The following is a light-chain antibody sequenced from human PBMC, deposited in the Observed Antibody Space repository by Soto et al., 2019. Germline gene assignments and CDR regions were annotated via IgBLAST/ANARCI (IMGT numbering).Light chain of an antibody. CDR2: YDS. V-gene: IGLV3-21*04. CDR1: NIGSKS. CDR3: QVWDSSSDLHVV. Sequence: SYELTQPPSVSVAPGKTARITCGGNNIGSKSVHWYQQKPGQAPVLVIYYDSVRPSGIPERFSGSNSGNTATLTISRVEAGDEADYYCQVWDSSSDLHVVFGGGTQLTVL. J-gene: IGLJ2*01.